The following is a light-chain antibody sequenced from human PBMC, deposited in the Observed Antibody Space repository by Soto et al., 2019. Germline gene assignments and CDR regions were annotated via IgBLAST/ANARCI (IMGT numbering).Light chain of an antibody. Sequence: QSALTQPASVSGSPGQSITISCAGTSSDVGGYKYVSWYQQHPGKAPKLMIYEVSNRPSGVSNRFSGSKSGNTASLTISGLQDEDEADYYCNSYTSTSPGVFGTGTKLTVL. V-gene: IGLV2-14*01. CDR2: EVS. J-gene: IGLJ1*01. CDR1: SSDVGGYKY. CDR3: NSYTSTSPGV.